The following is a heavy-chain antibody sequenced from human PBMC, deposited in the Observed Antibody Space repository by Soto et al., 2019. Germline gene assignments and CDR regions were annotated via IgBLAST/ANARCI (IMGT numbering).Heavy chain of an antibody. CDR3: ARYDSSGYYWPYYYYGMDV. CDR2: ISSSSYI. CDR1: GFTFSTYS. Sequence: PGGSLRLSCAASGFTFSTYSMNWVRQAPGKGLEWVSSISSSSYIYYADSVKGRFTISRDNAKNSLYLQMNSLRAEDTAVYYCARYDSSGYYWPYYYYGMDVWGQGTTVTVSS. J-gene: IGHJ6*02. V-gene: IGHV3-21*01. D-gene: IGHD3-22*01.